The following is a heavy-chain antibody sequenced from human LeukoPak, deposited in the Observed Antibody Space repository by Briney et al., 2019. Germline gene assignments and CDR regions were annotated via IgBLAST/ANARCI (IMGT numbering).Heavy chain of an antibody. CDR3: ARGNYYDSSGYLDY. CDR1: GFTFSSYE. J-gene: IGHJ4*02. V-gene: IGHV3-48*03. CDR2: ISSSGSTI. D-gene: IGHD3-22*01. Sequence: GGSLRLSCAASGFTFSSYEMNWVRQAPGKGLEWVSYISSSGSTIYYADSVKGRFTISRDNAKNSLYLQMNSLRAEDTAVYYCARGNYYDSSGYLDYWGQGTLVTVSS.